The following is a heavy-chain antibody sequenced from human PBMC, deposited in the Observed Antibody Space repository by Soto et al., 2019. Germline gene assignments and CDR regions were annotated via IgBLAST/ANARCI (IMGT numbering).Heavy chain of an antibody. Sequence: DVQLVESGGGLIQPGGSLRLSCVASGLTVSGKKYVAWVRQAPGKGPEWVSGVYDLDGTYYADSVRGRFTTSIGNYRTPVWLQMRDLRPEDTALYFCATWHLREHAYDIWGRGTMVTVSS. J-gene: IGHJ3*02. CDR1: GLTVSGKKY. D-gene: IGHD5-12*01. V-gene: IGHV3-53*01. CDR3: ATWHLREHAYDI. CDR2: VYDLDGT.